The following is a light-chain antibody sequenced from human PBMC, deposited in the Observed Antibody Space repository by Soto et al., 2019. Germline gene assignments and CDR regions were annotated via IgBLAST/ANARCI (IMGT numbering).Light chain of an antibody. Sequence: EIVLTQSPATLSLSPGESATLSCRASRSISSTYLAWYQQKPGQAPRLLIYGASTRATGIPDRFSGSGSGTDFTLTISRLEPEDFAVYYCQQYGSSPSPITFGQGTRLEI. CDR3: QQYGSSPSPIT. CDR2: GAS. J-gene: IGKJ5*01. CDR1: RSISSTY. V-gene: IGKV3-20*01.